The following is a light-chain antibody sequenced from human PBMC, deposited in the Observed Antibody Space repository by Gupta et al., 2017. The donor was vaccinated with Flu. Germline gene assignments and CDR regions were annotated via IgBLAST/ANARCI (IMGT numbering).Light chain of an antibody. CDR1: QGISSW. Sequence: DIQLTQSPSTVSASLGERVTLTCRASQGISSWLAWYQQKPGKAPKLLIYAASSLQSEVPSRFNGSGSVTDFTLTISSLQPEDLPTYYCQQANSFPFTFGQGTKVEIK. CDR3: QQANSFPFT. V-gene: IGKV1-12*01. CDR2: AAS. J-gene: IGKJ2*01.